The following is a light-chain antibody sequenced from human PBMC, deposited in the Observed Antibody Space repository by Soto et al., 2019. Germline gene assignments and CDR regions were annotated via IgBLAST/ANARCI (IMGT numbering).Light chain of an antibody. CDR1: QGISNY. V-gene: IGKV1-9*01. Sequence: IPLTQSPFFLSAFLGAQVTLTGLASQGISNYLAWYQQKPGKAPNLLIHTASSLQTGVPSRFSGSGSGTEFTLTISSLQPEDFATYYCQQRHSYPITFGQGTRLEI. CDR2: TAS. CDR3: QQRHSYPIT. J-gene: IGKJ5*01.